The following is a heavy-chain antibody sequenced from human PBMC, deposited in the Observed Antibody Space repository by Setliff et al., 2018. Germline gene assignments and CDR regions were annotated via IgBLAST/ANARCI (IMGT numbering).Heavy chain of an antibody. D-gene: IGHD2-2*03. V-gene: IGHV3-66*02. Sequence: PGESLKISCAASGFTVSSNYMSWVRRAPGKGLEWVSVIYSGGSTYYADSVKGRFTISRDNSKNTLYLQMNSLRAEDTAVYYCARDDRGYCSSTSCYYAFDIWGQGTMVTVSS. J-gene: IGHJ3*02. CDR2: IYSGGST. CDR3: ARDDRGYCSSTSCYYAFDI. CDR1: GFTVSSNY.